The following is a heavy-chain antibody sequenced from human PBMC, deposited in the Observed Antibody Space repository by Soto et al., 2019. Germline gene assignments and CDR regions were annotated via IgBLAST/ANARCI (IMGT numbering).Heavy chain of an antibody. Sequence: SETLSLTCAVSGGSISSGGYSQSWIRQPPGKGLEWIGYIYHSGSTYYNPSLKSRVTISVDRSKNQFSLKLSSVTAADTAVYYCARGYDSSGYYYWDYFDYGGQGTLVTVSS. CDR2: IYHSGST. CDR1: GGSISSGGYS. J-gene: IGHJ4*02. CDR3: ARGYDSSGYYYWDYFDY. V-gene: IGHV4-30-2*01. D-gene: IGHD3-22*01.